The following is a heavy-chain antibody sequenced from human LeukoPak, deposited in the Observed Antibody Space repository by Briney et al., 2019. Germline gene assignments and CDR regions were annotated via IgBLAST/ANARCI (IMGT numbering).Heavy chain of an antibody. CDR2: ISGSGGST. V-gene: IGHV3-23*01. CDR3: AKVKHRPCGSAFDGFDV. J-gene: IGHJ3*01. D-gene: IGHD5-12*01. Sequence: PGGSLRLSCAASGFTFSSYAMSWVRLAPGKGLEWVSAISGSGGSTYYADSVKGRFTISRDNSKNTLYLQMNSLRAEDTAIFYCAKVKHRPCGSAFDGFDVWGQGTLVTVSS. CDR1: GFTFSSYA.